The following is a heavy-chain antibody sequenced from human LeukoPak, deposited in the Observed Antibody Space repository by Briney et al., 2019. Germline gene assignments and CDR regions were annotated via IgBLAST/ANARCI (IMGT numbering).Heavy chain of an antibody. Sequence: PSETLSLTCTVSGGSISSYYWSWIRQPAGKGLEWIGRIYTSGSTNYNPSLKSRVTMSVDTSKNQFSLKLSSVTAADTAVYYCARGHYDILTGYPKAFDIWGQGTMVTVSS. D-gene: IGHD3-9*01. J-gene: IGHJ3*02. CDR1: GGSISSYY. V-gene: IGHV4-4*07. CDR2: IYTSGST. CDR3: ARGHYDILTGYPKAFDI.